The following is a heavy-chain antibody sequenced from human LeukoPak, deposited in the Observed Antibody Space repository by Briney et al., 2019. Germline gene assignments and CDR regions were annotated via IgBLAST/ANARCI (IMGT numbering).Heavy chain of an antibody. CDR1: GASVSGKF. CDR2: IYYSGST. D-gene: IGHD3/OR15-3a*01. CDR3: VGGGDWLPEY. V-gene: IGHV4-59*02. J-gene: IGHJ4*01. Sequence: NTSETLSLTCTVSGASVSGKFWSWIRHSPGNGLEWIGLIYYSGSTKFNPSLKSRVAMSVGPSNNQFSLSLNSVTTTDTAVYFCVGGGDWLPEYWGHGTQVIVSS.